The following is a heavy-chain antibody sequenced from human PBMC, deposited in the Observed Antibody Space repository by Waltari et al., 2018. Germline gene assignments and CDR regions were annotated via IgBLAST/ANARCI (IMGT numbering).Heavy chain of an antibody. V-gene: IGHV4-39*07. Sequence: QLQLQESGPGLVKPSETLSLTCTVSGGSISSSSYYWGWIRQPPGKGLEWIGSIYYSGRTYYNPSLKSRVTISVDTSKNQFSLKLSSVTAADTAVYYCARAGQQLGIDYWGQGTLVTVSS. J-gene: IGHJ4*02. CDR1: GGSISSSSYY. CDR2: IYYSGRT. D-gene: IGHD6-13*01. CDR3: ARAGQQLGIDY.